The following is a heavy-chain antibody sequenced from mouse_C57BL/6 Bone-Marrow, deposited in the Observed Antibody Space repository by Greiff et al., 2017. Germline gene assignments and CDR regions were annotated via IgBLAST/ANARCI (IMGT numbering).Heavy chain of an antibody. V-gene: IGHV1-64*01. D-gene: IGHD1-1*02. CDR2: IHPNSGST. CDR1: GYTFTSYW. J-gene: IGHJ2*01. CDR3: ASLGGYYFDY. Sequence: QVQLQQPGAELVKPGASVKLSCKASGYTFTSYWMHWVKQRPGQGLEWIGMIHPNSGSTNYNEKFKSKATLTVDKSSSTASMQLSSLTSEDSAVYYCASLGGYYFDYWGQGTTLTVSS.